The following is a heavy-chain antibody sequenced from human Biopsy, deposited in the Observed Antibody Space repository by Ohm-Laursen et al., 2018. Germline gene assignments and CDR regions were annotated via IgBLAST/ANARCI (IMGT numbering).Heavy chain of an antibody. CDR1: GFTFSDFY. CDR3: ARRRPIDY. V-gene: IGHV3-11*01. CDR2: TSAAGPAM. Sequence: SLRLSCTASGFTFSDFYMSWIRQAPGKGLEWISYTSAAGPAMFYADSVRGRFTISRDNANNLLYLQMDSLRAEDTAVYYCARRRPIDYWGQGILVTVSS. J-gene: IGHJ4*02.